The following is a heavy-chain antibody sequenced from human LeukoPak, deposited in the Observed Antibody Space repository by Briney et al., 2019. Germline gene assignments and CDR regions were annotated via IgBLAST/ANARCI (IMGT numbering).Heavy chain of an antibody. Sequence: SETLSLTCTVSGGSISSSSYYWGWIRQPPGKGLEWIGSIYYSGSTYYNPSLKSRVTISVDTSKNQFSLKLSSVTAADTAVYYCARVFYDFWSGLRSFDPWGQGTLVTVSS. J-gene: IGHJ5*02. CDR2: IYYSGST. D-gene: IGHD3-3*01. V-gene: IGHV4-39*07. CDR3: ARVFYDFWSGLRSFDP. CDR1: GGSISSSSYY.